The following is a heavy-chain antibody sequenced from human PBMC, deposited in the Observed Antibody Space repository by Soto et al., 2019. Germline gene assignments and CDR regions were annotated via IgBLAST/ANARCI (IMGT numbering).Heavy chain of an antibody. CDR3: ARVAVAGTRSPDY. V-gene: IGHV4-59*01. CDR1: GGSISSYY. CDR2: IYYSGST. Sequence: ETLSLTGTVSGGSISSYYWSWIRQPPGKGLEWIGYIYYSGSTNYNPSLKSRVTISVDTSKNQFSLKLSSVTAADTAVYYCARVAVAGTRSPDYWGQGTLVTVSS. D-gene: IGHD6-19*01. J-gene: IGHJ4*02.